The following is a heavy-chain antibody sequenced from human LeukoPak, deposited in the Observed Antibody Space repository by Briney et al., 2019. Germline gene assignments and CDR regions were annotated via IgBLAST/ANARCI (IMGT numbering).Heavy chain of an antibody. Sequence: PGGSLRLSCAASGLTFSNYAMNWVRQAPGKGLEWVSVISGIGDGSTDYADSVKGRFTISRDNSKNTLYLQMNSLRAEDTAVYYCAKDGCHFWSGHLQRFYYYYYMDVWGKGTTVTVSS. D-gene: IGHD3-3*02. CDR2: ISGIGDGST. V-gene: IGHV3-23*01. CDR3: AKDGCHFWSGHLQRFYYYYYMDV. J-gene: IGHJ6*03. CDR1: GLTFSNYA.